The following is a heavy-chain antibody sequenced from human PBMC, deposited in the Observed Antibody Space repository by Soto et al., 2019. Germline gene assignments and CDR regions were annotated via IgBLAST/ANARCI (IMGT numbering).Heavy chain of an antibody. J-gene: IGHJ4*02. CDR3: ARTNVAGATIFGVVIIAYFDY. CDR2: IYYSGST. V-gene: IGHV4-59*01. CDR1: GDSISSYY. Sequence: PSGSLALTCTVSGDSISSYYWSWIWQPPGKGLEWIGYIYYSGSTNYNPSLKSRVTISVDTSKNQFSLKLSSVTAADTAVYYCARTNVAGATIFGVVIIAYFDYWGQGTLVTVSS. D-gene: IGHD3-3*01.